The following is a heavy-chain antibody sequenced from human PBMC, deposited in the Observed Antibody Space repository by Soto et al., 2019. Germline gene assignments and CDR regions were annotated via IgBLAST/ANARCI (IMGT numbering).Heavy chain of an antibody. V-gene: IGHV4-59*01. J-gene: IGHJ3*02. CDR2: IYYSGST. CDR3: ARNKLTYSSSWPDAFDI. D-gene: IGHD6-13*01. CDR1: GGSISSYY. Sequence: SETLSLTCTVSGGSISSYYWSWIRQPPGKGLEWIGYIYYSGSTNYNPSLKSRVTISVDTSKNQFSLKLSSVTAADTAVYYCARNKLTYSSSWPDAFDIWGQGTMVPVSS.